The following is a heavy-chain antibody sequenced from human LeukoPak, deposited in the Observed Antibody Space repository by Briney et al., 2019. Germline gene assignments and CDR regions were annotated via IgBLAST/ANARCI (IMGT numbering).Heavy chain of an antibody. Sequence: GGSLRLSCAASGFTFTSDAMNWVRRAPGKGLEWVSAISGSGGNTYYADSVKGRFTISKDNSKNTLYLQMNSLRVEDTAVYYCARVDSGNYDYWGQGTLLTVSS. CDR1: GFTFTSDA. J-gene: IGHJ4*02. D-gene: IGHD1-26*01. CDR2: ISGSGGNT. V-gene: IGHV3-23*01. CDR3: ARVDSGNYDY.